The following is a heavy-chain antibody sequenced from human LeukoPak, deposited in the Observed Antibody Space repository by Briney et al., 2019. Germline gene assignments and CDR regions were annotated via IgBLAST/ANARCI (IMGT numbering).Heavy chain of an antibody. V-gene: IGHV4-34*01. CDR1: GGSFSGYY. CDR3: ARDLDGSGSYSP. D-gene: IGHD3-10*01. CDR2: IYYSGGT. J-gene: IGHJ4*02. Sequence: SETLSLICAVYGGSFSGYYWSWIRQPPGKGLEWIGSIYYSGGTYYNPSLKSRVTISVDTSKNQFSLKLSSVTAADTAVYYCARDLDGSGSYSPWGQGTLVTVSS.